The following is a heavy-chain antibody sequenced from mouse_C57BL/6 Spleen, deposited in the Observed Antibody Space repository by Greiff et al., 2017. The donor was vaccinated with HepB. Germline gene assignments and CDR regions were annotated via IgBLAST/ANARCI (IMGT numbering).Heavy chain of an antibody. CDR1: GYTFTSYW. J-gene: IGHJ3*01. D-gene: IGHD2-5*01. Sequence: EVQLQQSGTVLARPGASVKMSCKTSGYTFTSYWMHWVKQRPGQGLEWIGAIYPGNSDTSYNQKFKGKAKLTAVTSASTSYMELSSLTNEDSAVYYCTTTYYSNYVWFAHWGQGTLVTVSA. CDR3: TTTYYSNYVWFAH. CDR2: IYPGNSDT. V-gene: IGHV1-5*01.